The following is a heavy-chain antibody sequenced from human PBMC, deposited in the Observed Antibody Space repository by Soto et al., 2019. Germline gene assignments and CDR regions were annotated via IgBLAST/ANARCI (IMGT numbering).Heavy chain of an antibody. V-gene: IGHV3-23*01. D-gene: IGHD2-15*01. CDR2: ISGSGGST. J-gene: IGHJ4*02. CDR3: AKSEGAPKPKGYCSGGSCYPEIGFDY. Sequence: GGSLRLSCAASGFTFSSYAMSWVRQAPGKGLEWVSAISGSGGSTYYADSVKGRFTISRDNSKNTLYLQMNSLRAEETAVYYGAKSEGAPKPKGYCSGGSCYPEIGFDYWGQGTLVTVSS. CDR1: GFTFSSYA.